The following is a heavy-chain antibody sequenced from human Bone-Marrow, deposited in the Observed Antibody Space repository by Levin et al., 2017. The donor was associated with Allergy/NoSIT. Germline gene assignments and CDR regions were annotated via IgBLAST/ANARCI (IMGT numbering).Heavy chain of an antibody. J-gene: IGHJ5*02. D-gene: IGHD1-14*01. CDR1: GFTFSDYW. Sequence: PGGSLRLSCVASGFTFSDYWMNRVRQSPGKGLEWVANINGDGDKKYYVDAVKGRFTISRDNAKNSLDLQLNSLRVEDSAVYYCVRDQRRADSQYNLFDPWGQGTLVAVSS. V-gene: IGHV3-7*04. CDR3: VRDQRRADSQYNLFDP. CDR2: INGDGDKK.